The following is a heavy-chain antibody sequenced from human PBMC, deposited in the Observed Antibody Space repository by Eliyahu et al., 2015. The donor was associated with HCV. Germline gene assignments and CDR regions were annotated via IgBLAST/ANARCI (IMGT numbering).Heavy chain of an antibody. CDR2: IHYSGST. D-gene: IGHD6-19*01. J-gene: IGHJ5*02. CDR1: XGSIXTYX. CDR3: ASGGGGIAVTGTGGWFDP. Sequence: QVQLQESGPGLVKPSETLSLTCTVSXGSIXTYXWSWIRQPPGKGLEXIGYIHYSGSTNYNPSLKSRVTISLDTSKNQFSLNLTSVTAADTAMYFCASGGGGIAVTGTGGWFDPWGQGTLVTVSS. V-gene: IGHV4-59*01.